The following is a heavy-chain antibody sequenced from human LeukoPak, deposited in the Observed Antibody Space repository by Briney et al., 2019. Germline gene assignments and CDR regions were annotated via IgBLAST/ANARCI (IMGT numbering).Heavy chain of an antibody. CDR1: GYTFTSYG. D-gene: IGHD6-19*01. J-gene: IGHJ4*02. Sequence: AASVKVSCKASGYTFTSYGISWVRQAPGQGLEWMGGIIPIFGTANYAQKFQGRVTITADESTSTAYMELSSLRSEDTAVYYCARSASAGAVAGTLNWGQGTLVTVSS. V-gene: IGHV1-69*13. CDR2: IIPIFGTA. CDR3: ARSASAGAVAGTLN.